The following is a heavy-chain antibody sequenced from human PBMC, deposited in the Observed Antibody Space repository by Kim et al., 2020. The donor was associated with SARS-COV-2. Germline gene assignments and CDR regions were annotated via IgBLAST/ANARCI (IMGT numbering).Heavy chain of an antibody. CDR2: ISGSGGST. CDR1: GFTFSSYA. Sequence: GGSLRLSCAASGFTFSSYAMSWVRQAPGKGLEWVSAISGSGGSTYYADPVKGRFTISRDNSKNTLYLQMNSLRAEDTAVYYCASGWKRYLFDYWGQGTLVTVSS. V-gene: IGHV3-23*01. CDR3: ASGWKRYLFDY. J-gene: IGHJ4*02. D-gene: IGHD6-19*01.